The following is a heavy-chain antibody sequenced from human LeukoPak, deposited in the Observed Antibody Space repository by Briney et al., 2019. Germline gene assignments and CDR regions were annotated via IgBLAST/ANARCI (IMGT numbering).Heavy chain of an antibody. CDR3: ARSYYYGSGPYYYYGMDV. Sequence: SETLSLTCTVSGGSISSYYWSWIRQPPGKGLEGSGYIYYSGSTNYNPSLKRRVTISVDTSKNQFSLKLSSVTAADTAVYYCARSYYYGSGPYYYYGMDVWGQGTTVTVSS. CDR2: IYYSGST. CDR1: GGSISSYY. D-gene: IGHD3-10*01. J-gene: IGHJ6*02. V-gene: IGHV4-59*08.